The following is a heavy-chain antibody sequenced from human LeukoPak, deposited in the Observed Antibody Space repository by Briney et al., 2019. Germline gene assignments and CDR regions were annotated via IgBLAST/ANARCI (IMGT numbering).Heavy chain of an antibody. CDR2: IYYSGST. Sequence: SETLPLTCTVSGGSISSYYWSWIRQPPGKGLEWIGYIYYSGSTNYNPSLKSRVTISVDTSKNQFSLKLSSVTAADTAVYYCARDPPYSSGYYYYMDVWGKGTTVTVSS. D-gene: IGHD6-19*01. J-gene: IGHJ6*03. V-gene: IGHV4-59*01. CDR3: ARDPPYSSGYYYYMDV. CDR1: GGSISSYY.